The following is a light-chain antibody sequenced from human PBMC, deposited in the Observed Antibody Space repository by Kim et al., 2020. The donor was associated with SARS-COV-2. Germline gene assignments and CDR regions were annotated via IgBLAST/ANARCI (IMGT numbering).Light chain of an antibody. V-gene: IGKV1-27*01. CDR1: QDISNY. CDR2: AAS. J-gene: IGKJ1*01. CDR3: QTYDSVPWT. Sequence: ASVGDRVTITCRASQDISNYLAWYQQEPAKVPKLLIYAASALQSGVPSRFGGSGSGTDFTLTITSLQPEDVATYYCQTYDSVPWTFGPGTKVDIK.